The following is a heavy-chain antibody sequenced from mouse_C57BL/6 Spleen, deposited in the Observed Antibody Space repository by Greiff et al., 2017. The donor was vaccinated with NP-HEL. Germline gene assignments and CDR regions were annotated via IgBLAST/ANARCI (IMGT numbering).Heavy chain of an antibody. D-gene: IGHD4-1*02. CDR1: GYAFSSYW. CDR2: FYPGDGDT. V-gene: IGHV1-80*01. Sequence: QVQLKESGAELVKPGASVKISCKASGYAFSSYWMNWVKQKPGKGLEWIGQFYPGDGDTNYNGKFKGKATRTADKSSSTAYMQLSSLTSEDSAVYFCARVGPTGTDYWGKGTTLTVSS. CDR3: ARVGPTGTDY. J-gene: IGHJ2*01.